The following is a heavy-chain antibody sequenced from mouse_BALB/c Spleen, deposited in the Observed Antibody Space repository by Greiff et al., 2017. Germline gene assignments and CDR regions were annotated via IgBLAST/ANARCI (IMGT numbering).Heavy chain of an antibody. Sequence: EVQGVESGGDLVKPGGSLKLSCAASGFTFSSYGMSWVRQTPDKRLEWVATISSGGSYTYYPDSVKGRFTISRDNAKNTLYLQMSSLKSEDTAMYYCARHLTGTFAYWGQGTLVTVSA. CDR3: ARHLTGTFAY. CDR2: ISSGGSYT. CDR1: GFTFSSYG. V-gene: IGHV5-6*01. J-gene: IGHJ3*01. D-gene: IGHD4-1*01.